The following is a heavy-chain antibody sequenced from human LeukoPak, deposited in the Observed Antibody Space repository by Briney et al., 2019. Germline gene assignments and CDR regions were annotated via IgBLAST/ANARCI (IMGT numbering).Heavy chain of an antibody. V-gene: IGHV3-23*01. Sequence: SGGSLRLSCAVSGITLSNYGMSWVRQAPGKGLGWVAGISDSGGSKNYADSVKGRFTISRDNPKNTLYLQMNSLRAEDTAVYFCARRGVVIRVILVGFHKEAFYFDSWGQGALVTVSS. J-gene: IGHJ4*02. CDR1: GITLSNYG. CDR2: ISDSGGSK. D-gene: IGHD3-22*01. CDR3: ARRGVVIRVILVGFHKEAFYFDS.